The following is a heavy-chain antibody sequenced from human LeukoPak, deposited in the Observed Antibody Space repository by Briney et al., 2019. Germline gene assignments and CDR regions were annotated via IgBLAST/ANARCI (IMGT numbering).Heavy chain of an antibody. CDR2: IHFSGAT. CDR1: GGSISRHY. D-gene: IGHD1-14*01. CDR3: ARVASITCIPGVFDF. Sequence: SETLSLTCSVSGGSISRHYWSWIRQPPGKGLEWIGNIHFSGATSYNPSLGSRVTISIDTSKKEFSLTLTSLTAADTVIYYCARVASITCIPGVFDFWGQGTLVTVSS. V-gene: IGHV4-59*11. J-gene: IGHJ4*02.